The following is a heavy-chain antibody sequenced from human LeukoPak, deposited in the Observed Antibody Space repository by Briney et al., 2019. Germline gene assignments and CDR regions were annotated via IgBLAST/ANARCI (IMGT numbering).Heavy chain of an antibody. CDR1: GGSISSSSYY. D-gene: IGHD3-10*01. V-gene: IGHV4-39*07. Sequence: SETLSLTCTVSGGSISSSSYYWGWIRQPPGKGLEWIGSISHSGSTYFNPSLKSRVTISVDTSKNQFSLELSSVTAADTAVYYCTRDYNHYFGSGTYYNEAEGFDYWGQGILVTVSS. CDR2: ISHSGST. J-gene: IGHJ4*02. CDR3: TRDYNHYFGSGTYYNEAEGFDY.